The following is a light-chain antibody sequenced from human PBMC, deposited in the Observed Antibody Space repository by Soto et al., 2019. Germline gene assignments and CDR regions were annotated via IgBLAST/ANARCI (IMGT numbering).Light chain of an antibody. V-gene: IGKV3-20*01. CDR1: QSVSNNY. J-gene: IGKJ1*01. CDR2: GAS. Sequence: EIVLTQSPATLSLSPGERATLSCRASQSVSNNYLAWYQQKPGQAPKLVIYGASIRATGIPDRFSASGSGTDFTLTISRLEPEDFAVYYCQQYSRAPLTFGHGTKVDIK. CDR3: QQYSRAPLT.